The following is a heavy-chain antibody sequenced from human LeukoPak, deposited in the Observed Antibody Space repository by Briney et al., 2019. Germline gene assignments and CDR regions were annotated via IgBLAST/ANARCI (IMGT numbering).Heavy chain of an antibody. CDR2: IYYSGST. CDR3: VRGSDAMGPYYMDV. CDR1: GGSISSGGYY. D-gene: IGHD5-24*01. J-gene: IGHJ6*03. Sequence: PSQTLSLTCTVSGGSISSGGYYWSWIRQHPGKGLEWIGYIYYSGSTYYNPSLKSRVTISVDTSKNQFSLKLSSVTAADTAVYYCVRGSDAMGPYYMDVWGKGTTVTVSS. V-gene: IGHV4-31*03.